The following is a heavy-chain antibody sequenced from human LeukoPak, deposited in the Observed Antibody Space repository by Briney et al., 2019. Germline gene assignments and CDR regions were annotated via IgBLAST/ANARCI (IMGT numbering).Heavy chain of an antibody. CDR3: ARYSSGWYGRPY. CDR1: GFTFSGAW. D-gene: IGHD6-19*01. J-gene: IGHJ4*02. V-gene: IGHV4-59*01. CDR2: IYYSGST. Sequence: GSLRLSCTASGFTFSGAWMTWVRQAPGKGLEWIGYIYYSGSTNYNPSLKSRVTISVDTSKNQFSLKLSSVTAADTAVYYCARYSSGWYGRPYWGQGTLVTVSS.